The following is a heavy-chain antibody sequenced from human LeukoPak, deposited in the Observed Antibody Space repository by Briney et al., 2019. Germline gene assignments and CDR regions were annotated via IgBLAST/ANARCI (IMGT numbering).Heavy chain of an antibody. V-gene: IGHV4-39*01. CDR3: ARGRRITIFSGSWFDP. J-gene: IGHJ5*02. CDR2: IYDSGST. CDR1: GGSIRSSYYY. D-gene: IGHD3-9*01. Sequence: SETLSLTCTVSGGSIRSSYYYWGWIRQPPGKGLEWIGSIYDSGSTYYNPSLKSRVTISVDTSKNQFSLKLNSVTAADTAVYYCARGRRITIFSGSWFDPWGQGTLVTVSS.